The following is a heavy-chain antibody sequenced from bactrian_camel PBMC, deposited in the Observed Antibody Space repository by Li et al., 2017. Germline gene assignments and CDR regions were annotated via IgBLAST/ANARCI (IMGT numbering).Heavy chain of an antibody. CDR1: GYKDNY. Sequence: QVQLVESGGGSVQTGGSLKLSCVVSGYKDNYMAWFRQAPGNEREAVAFIDTSGGTNYAYSVAGRFTISRDNAKNTVYLQMDSLKPEDTAMYYCAAGAGRGYTPRCTTGPGEYDYWGQGTQVTVS. J-gene: IGHJ4*01. V-gene: IGHV3S53*01. CDR3: AAGAGRGYTPRCTTGPGEYDY. D-gene: IGHD2*01. CDR2: IDTSGGT.